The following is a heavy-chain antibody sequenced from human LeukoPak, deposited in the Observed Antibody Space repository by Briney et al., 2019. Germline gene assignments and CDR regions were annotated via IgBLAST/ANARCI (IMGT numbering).Heavy chain of an antibody. Sequence: GGSLRLSCAASGFTFSSYAMSWVRQAPGKGLEWVSAISGSGGNTYYADSVKGRFTISRDNSKNTLYLQMNSLRAEDTAVYYCAKDPANDPSRFDYWGQGTLVTVSS. CDR2: ISGSGGNT. D-gene: IGHD2-2*01. CDR1: GFTFSSYA. J-gene: IGHJ4*02. CDR3: AKDPANDPSRFDY. V-gene: IGHV3-23*01.